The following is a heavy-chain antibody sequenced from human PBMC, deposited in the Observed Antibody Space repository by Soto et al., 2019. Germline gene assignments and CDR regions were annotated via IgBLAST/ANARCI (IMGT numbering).Heavy chain of an antibody. J-gene: IGHJ2*01. D-gene: IGHD3-22*01. CDR2: IYYSGDT. V-gene: IGHV4-59*08. CDR3: ARRIEEDSSGYIWYFDL. Sequence: QVQLQESGPGLVKPSETLSLTCTVSGASISTYYWSWIRQPPGKGLEWIGYIYYSGDTNNNPALKSRVTISIDTSKNQFSLKLSSVTAADTAVYYCARRIEEDSSGYIWYFDLWGRGTLVTVFS. CDR1: GASISTYY.